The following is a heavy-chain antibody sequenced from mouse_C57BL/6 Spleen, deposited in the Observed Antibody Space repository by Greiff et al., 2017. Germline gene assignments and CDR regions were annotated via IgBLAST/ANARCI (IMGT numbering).Heavy chain of an antibody. J-gene: IGHJ2*01. CDR2: IYPGSGNT. Sequence: QVQLKESGPELVKPGASVKISCKASGYSFTSYYIHWVKQRPGQGLEWIGWIYPGSGNTKYNEKFKGKATLTADTSSSTAYMQLSSLTSEDSAVYYCARTSHFSYFDYWGQGTTLTVSS. CDR1: GYSFTSYY. CDR3: ARTSHFSYFDY. V-gene: IGHV1-66*01.